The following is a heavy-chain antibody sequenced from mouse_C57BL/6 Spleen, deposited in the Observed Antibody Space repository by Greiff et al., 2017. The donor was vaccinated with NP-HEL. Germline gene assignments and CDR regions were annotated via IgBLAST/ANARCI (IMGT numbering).Heavy chain of an antibody. CDR1: GFTFSSYA. CDR2: ISDGGSYT. J-gene: IGHJ3*01. V-gene: IGHV5-4*01. D-gene: IGHD1-1*01. Sequence: EVQGVESGGGLVKPGGSLKLSCAASGFTFSSYAMSWVRQTPEKRLEWVATISDGGSYTYYPDNVKGGFTISRDNAKNNLYLQMSHLKSEDTAMYYCARVGSSYSWFAYWGQGTLVTVSA. CDR3: ARVGSSYSWFAY.